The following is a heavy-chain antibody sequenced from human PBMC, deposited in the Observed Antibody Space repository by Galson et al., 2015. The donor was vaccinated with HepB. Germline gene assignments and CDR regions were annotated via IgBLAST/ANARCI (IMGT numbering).Heavy chain of an antibody. CDR1: GFTFSSYG. Sequence: SLRLSCAASGFTFSSYGMHWVRQAPGKGLEWVAVIWYDGSNKYYADSVKGRFTISRDNSKNTLYLQMNSLRAEDTAVYYCARDIYGGNSYYFDYWGQGTLVTVSS. CDR2: IWYDGSNK. V-gene: IGHV3-33*01. CDR3: ARDIYGGNSYYFDY. J-gene: IGHJ4*02. D-gene: IGHD4-23*01.